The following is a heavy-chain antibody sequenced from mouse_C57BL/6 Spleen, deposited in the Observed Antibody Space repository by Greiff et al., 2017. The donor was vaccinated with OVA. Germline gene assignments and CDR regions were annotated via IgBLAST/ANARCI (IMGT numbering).Heavy chain of an antibody. CDR1: GFTFSDYY. CDR2: INHDGSST. Sequence: EVQRVESEGGLVQPGSSMKLSCTASGFTFSDYYMDWVSQVPEKGLEWVANINHDGSSTYYLDYLKSRFILSSDNATNTLYMQMSSLKSEDTATYDCARDSNYAMDYWGQGTSVTVSS. J-gene: IGHJ4*01. CDR3: ARDSNYAMDY. V-gene: IGHV5-16*01.